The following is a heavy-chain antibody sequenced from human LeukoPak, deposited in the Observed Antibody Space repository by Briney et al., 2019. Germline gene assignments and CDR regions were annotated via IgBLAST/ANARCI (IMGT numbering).Heavy chain of an antibody. D-gene: IGHD2-2*01. J-gene: IGHJ6*03. V-gene: IGHV3-30*18. CDR3: AKGGLPDDYYYMDV. Sequence: PGGSLRLSCAASGFTFSNYDMHWVRQAPGKGLEWVAVISYDGSNEYYADSVKGRFTISRGNSKNTLYLQMNSLRAEDTAVYYCAKGGLPDDYYYMDVWGKGTTVTVSS. CDR2: ISYDGSNE. CDR1: GFTFSNYD.